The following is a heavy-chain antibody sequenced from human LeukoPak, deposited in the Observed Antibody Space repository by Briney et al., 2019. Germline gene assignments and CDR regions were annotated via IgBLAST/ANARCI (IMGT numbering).Heavy chain of an antibody. CDR1: GFTFSSYA. V-gene: IGHV3-7*01. D-gene: IGHD3-22*01. J-gene: IGHJ3*02. CDR2: IKQDGSEK. CDR3: ARVGSRYYDSPFDAFDI. Sequence: GGSLRLSCAASGFTFSSYAMSWVRQAPGKGLEWVANIKQDGSEKYYVDSVKGRFTISRDNAKNSLYLQMNSLRAEDTAVYYCARVGSRYYDSPFDAFDIWGQGTMVTVSS.